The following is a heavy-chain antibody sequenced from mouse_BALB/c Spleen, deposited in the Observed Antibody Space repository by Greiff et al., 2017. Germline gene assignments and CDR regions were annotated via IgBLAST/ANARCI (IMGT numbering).Heavy chain of an antibody. CDR2: IDPANGNT. J-gene: IGHJ1*01. CDR1: GFNIKDTY. V-gene: IGHV14-3*02. CDR3: ASHYYGSSRYFDV. Sequence: VQLQQSGAELVKPGASVKLSCTASGFNIKDTYMHWVKQRPEQGLEWIGRIDPANGNTKYDPKFQGKATITADTSSNTAYLQLSSLTSEDTAVYYCASHYYGSSRYFDVWGAGTTVTVSS. D-gene: IGHD1-1*01.